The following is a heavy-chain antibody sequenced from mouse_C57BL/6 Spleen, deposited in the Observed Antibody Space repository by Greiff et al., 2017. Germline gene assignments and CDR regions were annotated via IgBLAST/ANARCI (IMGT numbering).Heavy chain of an antibody. D-gene: IGHD1-1*01. CDR3: ANHYYGSSPFDY. CDR1: GYSITSGYY. J-gene: IGHJ2*01. CDR2: ISYDGSN. Sequence: EVKLVESGPGLVKPSQSLSLTCSVTGYSITSGYYWNWIRQFPGNKLEWMGYISYDGSNKYNPSLQNRISITRDTSKNQFFLKLNSVTTEDTAKYYCANHYYGSSPFDYWGQGTTLTVSS. V-gene: IGHV3-6*01.